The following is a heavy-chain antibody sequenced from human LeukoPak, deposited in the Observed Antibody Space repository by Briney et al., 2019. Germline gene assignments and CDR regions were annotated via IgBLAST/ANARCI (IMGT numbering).Heavy chain of an antibody. D-gene: IGHD3-22*01. CDR3: ARLAKGYYYDSSGSPLRAFDI. CDR1: GGSISSSNW. Sequence: SETLSLTCAVSGGSISSSNWWSWVRPPPGKGLEWIREIYHSGSTNYNPSLKSRVTISVDKSKNQFSLKLSSVTAADTAVYYCARLAKGYYYDSSGSPLRAFDIWGQGTMVTVSS. CDR2: IYHSGST. V-gene: IGHV4-4*02. J-gene: IGHJ3*02.